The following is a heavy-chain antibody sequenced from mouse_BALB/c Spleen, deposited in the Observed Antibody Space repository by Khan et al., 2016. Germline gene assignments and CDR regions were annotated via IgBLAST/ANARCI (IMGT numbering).Heavy chain of an antibody. V-gene: IGHV9-3*02. CDR1: GYTFTNYG. J-gene: IGHJ3*01. D-gene: IGHD1-1*01. CDR2: INTNTGEP. CDR3: AEYYYGSNWFAY. Sequence: QIQLVQSGPELKKPGETVKISCKASGYTFTNYGMNWVKQAPGKGLKWMGWINTNTGEPTYAEEFKGHFVFSLETSASTAYLHINNLKNEDTATXFCAEYYYGSNWFAYLCQGTLVTVSA.